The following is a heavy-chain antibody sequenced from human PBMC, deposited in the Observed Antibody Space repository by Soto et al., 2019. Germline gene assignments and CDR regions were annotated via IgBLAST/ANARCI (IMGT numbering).Heavy chain of an antibody. CDR3: AGGPGVARNY. Sequence: QLQLQESGSGLVKPSQTLSLTCAVSGGSISSDDYSWSWIRQPPGKGLVWIGYIYHSGSTYYNPSRRSRVTISVDRSKNQFSLELSSVTAADTAVYYCAGGPGVARNYWGQGTLVTVSS. CDR2: IYHSGST. V-gene: IGHV4-30-2*01. D-gene: IGHD5-12*01. J-gene: IGHJ4*02. CDR1: GGSISSDDYS.